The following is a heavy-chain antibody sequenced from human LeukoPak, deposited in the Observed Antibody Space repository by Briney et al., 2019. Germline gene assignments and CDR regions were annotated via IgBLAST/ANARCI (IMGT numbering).Heavy chain of an antibody. Sequence: PGGSLRLSCAASGFTFSNYAMHWVRQAPGKGLEWVAFIPYDGSNKNYADSVKGRFTISRDNSKNTVYLQMNSLGPEDTAVYFCAKDRDSTGYYHDYWGQGNLVTVSS. CDR2: IPYDGSNK. CDR3: AKDRDSTGYYHDY. V-gene: IGHV3-30*02. D-gene: IGHD3-22*01. J-gene: IGHJ4*02. CDR1: GFTFSNYA.